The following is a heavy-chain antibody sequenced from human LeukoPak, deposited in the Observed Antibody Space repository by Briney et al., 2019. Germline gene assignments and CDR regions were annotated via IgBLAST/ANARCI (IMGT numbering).Heavy chain of an antibody. V-gene: IGHV3-48*03. J-gene: IGHJ4*02. CDR2: ISSSDSTI. Sequence: GGSLRLSCAASGFTFTSYEMNWVRQAPGKGLEWVSYISSSDSTIYYADSVKGRFTISRDNAKNSVYLQMNSLRAEDTAVYYCVRLEGAATGFDYWGQGTLVTVSS. D-gene: IGHD6-13*01. CDR1: GFTFTSYE. CDR3: VRLEGAATGFDY.